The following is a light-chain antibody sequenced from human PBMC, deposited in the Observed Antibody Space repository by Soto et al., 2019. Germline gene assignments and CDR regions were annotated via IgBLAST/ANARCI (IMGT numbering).Light chain of an antibody. J-gene: IGLJ3*02. CDR2: EVS. CDR3: SSYAGSNLWV. V-gene: IGLV2-8*01. CDR1: SSDVGNYKY. Sequence: QSVLTQSPSASGSPGQSVTISCTGTSSDVGNYKYVSWYQQHPGKAPKLMIYEVSKRPSGVPYRFSGSKSGNTAALTVSGLQVEDEADYYCSSYAGSNLWVFGGGTKLTVL.